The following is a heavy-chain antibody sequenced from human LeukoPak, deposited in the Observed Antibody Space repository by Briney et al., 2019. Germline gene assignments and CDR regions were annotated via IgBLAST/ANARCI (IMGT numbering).Heavy chain of an antibody. D-gene: IGHD6-13*01. Sequence: GVPLRLSCATTGFTFSSHGMSWSCHAPRKGLETVANIKPDGSEKYYVDSVKGRFTISRDNAKSSLYLQMNSLRAEDTAVYYCARQPYSSSWPFDYWGQGTLVTVSS. CDR2: IKPDGSEK. CDR3: ARQPYSSSWPFDY. J-gene: IGHJ4*02. CDR1: GFTFSSHG. V-gene: IGHV3-7*04.